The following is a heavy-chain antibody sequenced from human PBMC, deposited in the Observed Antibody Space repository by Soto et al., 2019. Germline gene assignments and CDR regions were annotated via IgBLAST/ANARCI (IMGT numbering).Heavy chain of an antibody. V-gene: IGHV3-21*06. D-gene: IGHD6-19*01. CDR3: AKFTEPGYSSIWYYFEY. CDR1: GFTSSGYS. CDR2: ISSRSTNI. J-gene: IGHJ4*02. Sequence: GGSLRLSCVGSGFTSSGYSMAWARQAPGRGLEWVASISSRSTNIDYADSVKGRFTISRDNAKNLVSLQMSSLRGEDTALYYCAKFTEPGYSSIWYYFEYWGQGTPVTVSS.